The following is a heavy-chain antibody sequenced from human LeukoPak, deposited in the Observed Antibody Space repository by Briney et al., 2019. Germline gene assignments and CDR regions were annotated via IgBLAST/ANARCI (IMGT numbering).Heavy chain of an antibody. CDR3: ARLYGSGSLILTYYYGMDV. CDR1: GGSISSGGYS. Sequence: PSQTLSLTCAVSGGSISSGGYSWSWIRQPPGKGLEWIGYIYHSGSTYYNPSLKSRVTISVDRSKNQFSLKLSSVTAADTAVYYCARLYGSGSLILTYYYGMDVWGQGTTVTVSS. D-gene: IGHD3-10*01. V-gene: IGHV4-30-2*01. CDR2: IYHSGST. J-gene: IGHJ6*02.